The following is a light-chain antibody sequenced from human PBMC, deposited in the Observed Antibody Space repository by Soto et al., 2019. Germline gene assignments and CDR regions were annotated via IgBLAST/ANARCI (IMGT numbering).Light chain of an antibody. CDR3: CSYAGSNYV. V-gene: IGLV2-23*02. Sequence: QSLLNQPASVTGSPGQSLPISCTGTSSDVGNYNLVSWYQHHPGKAPKLMIYEVSKRPSGVSNRFSGSKSGDTASLTISGLQAEDEADYYCCSYAGSNYVFGTGTKVTVL. J-gene: IGLJ1*01. CDR2: EVS. CDR1: SSDVGNYNL.